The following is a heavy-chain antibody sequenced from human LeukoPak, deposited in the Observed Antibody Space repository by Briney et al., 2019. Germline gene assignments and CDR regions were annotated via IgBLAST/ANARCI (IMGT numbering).Heavy chain of an antibody. CDR2: ISYSGTT. CDR3: VRHRSPCYYGLDV. CDR1: GDSISSYY. J-gene: IGHJ6*02. Sequence: SETLSLTCTVSGDSISSYYWSWIRQPPGKGLEWIGYISYSGTTNYNPSLNSRVTISVDMSKNQFSLKLTYMIAADTAVYYCVRHRSPCYYGLDVWGQGTTVTVSS. V-gene: IGHV4-59*08.